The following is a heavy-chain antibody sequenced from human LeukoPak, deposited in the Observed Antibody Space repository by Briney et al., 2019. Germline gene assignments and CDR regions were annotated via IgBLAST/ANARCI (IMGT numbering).Heavy chain of an antibody. CDR1: GYTVATNA. V-gene: IGHV1-18*01. CDR3: AREGSDCSDGSCYSVNYFDF. CDR2: SSAYNGNT. D-gene: IGHD2-15*01. Sequence: GAPVTASPMASGYTVATNAVMWVRQAPGQGLEWMGWSSAYNGNTNYAQKLQGRVTMNTDTSTTTAYLGLRSRRDEDPALDYRAREGSDCSDGSCYSVNYFDFWRRGTLVTVSS. J-gene: IGHJ4*02.